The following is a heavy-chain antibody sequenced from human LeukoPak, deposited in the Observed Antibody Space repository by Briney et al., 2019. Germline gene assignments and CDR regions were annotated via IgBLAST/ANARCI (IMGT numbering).Heavy chain of an antibody. CDR2: TYYRSKWYN. V-gene: IGHV6-1*01. Sequence: SQTLLLTCAISADSVSTNSAAWNWLRQSPSRGLEWLGSTYYRSKWYNDYAVHEKSRITINADKSKYPFSLQLNSVTPADTAVYYCAREGTDLARYRSGGSCYSGVVGGVSYYYYYMDVWGKGTTVTVSS. D-gene: IGHD2-15*01. CDR1: ADSVSTNSAA. CDR3: AREGTDLARYRSGGSCYSGVVGGVSYYYYYMDV. J-gene: IGHJ6*03.